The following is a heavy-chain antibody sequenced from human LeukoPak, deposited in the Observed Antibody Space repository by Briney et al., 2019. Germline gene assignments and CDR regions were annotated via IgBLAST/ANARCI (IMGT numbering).Heavy chain of an antibody. D-gene: IGHD1-26*01. CDR1: GFAFSNAW. V-gene: IGHV3-15*01. CDR2: IKSKTDGGTT. J-gene: IGHJ4*02. CDR3: TTDRGSGSYHVTAFDY. Sequence: GGSLRLSCAASGFAFSNAWMSWVRQAPGKGLEWVGRIKSKTDGGTTDYAAPVKGRFTISRDDSKNTLYLQMNSLKTEDTAVYYCTTDRGSGSYHVTAFDYWGQGTLVTVSS.